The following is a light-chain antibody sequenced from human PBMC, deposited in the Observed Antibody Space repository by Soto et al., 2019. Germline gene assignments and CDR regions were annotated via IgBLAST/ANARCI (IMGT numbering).Light chain of an antibody. J-gene: IGKJ4*01. CDR3: QQYGYSVT. CDR2: ATS. V-gene: IGKV3-20*01. Sequence: EIVLTQSPGTLSLSPGERATLSCRASQSVSRTYLAWFQQQPGQAPRLLIYATSNSATGIPDRFSGSGSGTDFTLIISRLETDDFAMYYCQQYGYSVTFGGGTKVEIK. CDR1: QSVSRTY.